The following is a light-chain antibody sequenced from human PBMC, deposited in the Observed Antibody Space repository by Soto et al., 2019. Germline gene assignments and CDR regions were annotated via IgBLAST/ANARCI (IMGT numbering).Light chain of an antibody. CDR2: DAS. CDR1: QSVSSY. Sequence: IVLTQSPATLSLSPGERATRSCRASQSVSSYLAWYQQKPGQAPRLLIYDASNRATGIPARFSGSGSGTDFTLTISGLQPEDSLTYYCQQAKSFPISFGEGTRLEIK. CDR3: QQAKSFPIS. J-gene: IGKJ5*01. V-gene: IGKV3-11*01.